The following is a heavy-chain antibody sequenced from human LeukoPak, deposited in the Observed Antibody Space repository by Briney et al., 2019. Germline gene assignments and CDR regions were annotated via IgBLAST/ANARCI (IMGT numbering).Heavy chain of an antibody. V-gene: IGHV4-59*01. CDR2: IYYSGST. CDR3: ARDQEDGDYTGY. J-gene: IGHJ4*02. Sequence: PSETLSLTCTVSGGSISSYYWSWIRQPPGKGLEWIGYIYYSGSTNYNPSLKSRVTISVDTSKNQFSLKLSSVTAADTAVYYCARDQEDGDYTGYWGQGTLVTVSS. D-gene: IGHD4-17*01. CDR1: GGSISSYY.